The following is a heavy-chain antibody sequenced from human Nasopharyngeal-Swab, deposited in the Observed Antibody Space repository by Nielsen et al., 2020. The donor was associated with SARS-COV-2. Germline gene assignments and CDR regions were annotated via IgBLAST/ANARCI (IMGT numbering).Heavy chain of an antibody. CDR3: ATPSPQGYDFWSGYGS. D-gene: IGHD3-3*01. V-gene: IGHV3-30-3*01. CDR1: GFTFSSYA. Sequence: GESLKISCAASGFTFSSYAMHWVRQAPGKGLERVAVISYDGSNKYYADSVKGRFTISRDNSKNTLYLQMNSLRAEDTAVYYCATPSPQGYDFWSGYGSWGQGTLVTVSS. CDR2: ISYDGSNK. J-gene: IGHJ4*02.